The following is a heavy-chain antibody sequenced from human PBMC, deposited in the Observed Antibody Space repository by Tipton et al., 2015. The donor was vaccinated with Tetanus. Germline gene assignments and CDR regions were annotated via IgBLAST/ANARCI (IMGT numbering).Heavy chain of an antibody. D-gene: IGHD6-6*01. CDR3: ARDQGGGRVVRLNWFDP. CDR2: IYYSGST. CDR1: GASINNSPYF. J-gene: IGHJ5*02. Sequence: TLSLTCTVSGASINNSPYFWNWIRQLPGKGLEWIGYIYYSGSTFYNPSLKSRLSMSVDTSKNQFSLKLSAVTAADTALYFCARDQGGGRVVRLNWFDPWGQGMLVTVSS. V-gene: IGHV4-31*03.